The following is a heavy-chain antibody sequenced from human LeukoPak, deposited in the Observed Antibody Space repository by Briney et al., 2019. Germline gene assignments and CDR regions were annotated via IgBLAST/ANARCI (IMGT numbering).Heavy chain of an antibody. CDR1: GGSISSYY. Sequence: SETLSLTCTVSGGSISSYYWSWIRQPPGKGLEWIGYIYYSGSTNYNPSPKSRVTISVDTSKNQFSLKLSSVTAADTAVYYCARVRLAAAQDYYYYYMDVWGKGTTVTVSS. D-gene: IGHD6-13*01. CDR2: IYYSGST. CDR3: ARVRLAAAQDYYYYYMDV. J-gene: IGHJ6*03. V-gene: IGHV4-59*01.